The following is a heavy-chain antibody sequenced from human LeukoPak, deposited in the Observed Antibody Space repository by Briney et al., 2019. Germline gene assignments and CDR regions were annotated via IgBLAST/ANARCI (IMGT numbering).Heavy chain of an antibody. D-gene: IGHD3-22*01. V-gene: IGHV1-69*13. CDR1: GGTFSSYA. CDR3: ARDLTNYYDSSGYYYALGY. CDR2: IIPIFGTA. Sequence: SVKGSCKASGGTFSSYAISSVRQAPGQGLEWMGGIIPIFGTANYAQKFQGRVTITADESTSTAYMELSSLRSEDTAVYYCARDLTNYYDSSGYYYALGYWGQGTLVTVSS. J-gene: IGHJ4*02.